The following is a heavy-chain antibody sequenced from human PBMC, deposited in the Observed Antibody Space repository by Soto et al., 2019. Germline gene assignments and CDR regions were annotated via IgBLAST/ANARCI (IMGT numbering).Heavy chain of an antibody. CDR3: AKHLLAVDGYLLGMGV. V-gene: IGHV3-30*18. CDR2: ISHDGSNK. Sequence: QVQLVEAGGGVVQPGRSLRISCAASGFTFSSYGMHWVRQAPGKGLEWVAVISHDGSNKYFADSVKGRFTISRDNSQNTMYLQMNSLRAEDMAVYYCAKHLLAVDGYLLGMGVWGQGTTVTVSS. D-gene: IGHD6-19*01. CDR1: GFTFSSYG. J-gene: IGHJ6*02.